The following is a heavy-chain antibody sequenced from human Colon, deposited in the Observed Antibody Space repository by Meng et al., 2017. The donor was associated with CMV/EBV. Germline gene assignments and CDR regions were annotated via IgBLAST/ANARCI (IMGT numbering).Heavy chain of an antibody. V-gene: IGHV3-23*01. D-gene: IGHD3-10*01. J-gene: IGHJ4*02. CDR2: ISGSGGST. Sequence: CAASGFTVSSYAMSWVRQAPGKGLEWVSAISGSGGSTYYADSVKGRFTISRDNSKNTLYLQMNSLRAEDTAVYYCAKDRLPSVGDDYWGQGTLVTVSS. CDR1: GFTVSSYA. CDR3: AKDRLPSVGDDY.